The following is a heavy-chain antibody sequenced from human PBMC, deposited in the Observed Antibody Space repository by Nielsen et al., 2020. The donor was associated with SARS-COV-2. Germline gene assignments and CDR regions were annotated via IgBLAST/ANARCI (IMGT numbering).Heavy chain of an antibody. Sequence: GGSLRLSCTASGFTFGDYAMSWFRQAPGKGLEWVGFTRSKAYGGTTEYAASVKGRFTISRDDSKSIAYLQMNSLRAEDTAVYYCARPDYGDYRYWYFDLWGRGTLVTVSS. CDR2: TRSKAYGGTT. D-gene: IGHD4-17*01. CDR3: ARPDYGDYRYWYFDL. J-gene: IGHJ2*01. CDR1: GFTFGDYA. V-gene: IGHV3-49*03.